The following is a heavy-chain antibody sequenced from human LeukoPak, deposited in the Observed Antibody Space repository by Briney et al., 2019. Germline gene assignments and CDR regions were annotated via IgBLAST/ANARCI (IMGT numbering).Heavy chain of an antibody. J-gene: IGHJ4*02. D-gene: IGHD6-13*01. CDR2: INPSSGGT. CDR3: ARGGEARPEGYYFDY. V-gene: IGHV1-2*02. CDR1: GYTFTGYY. Sequence: ASVKVSCQASGYTFTGYYIHWVRQAPGQGLEWVGWINPSSGGTHYAQKLQGRVTITGDTSINTAYMELSRLRSGDTAVYYCARGGEARPEGYYFDYWGQGTLVTVSS.